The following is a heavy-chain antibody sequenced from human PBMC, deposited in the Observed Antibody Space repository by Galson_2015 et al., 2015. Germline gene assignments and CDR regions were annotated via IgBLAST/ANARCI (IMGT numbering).Heavy chain of an antibody. CDR3: ARGSQAVSPLWFRELLAY. CDR2: INAGNGNT. V-gene: IGHV1-3*01. CDR1: GYTFTSYA. J-gene: IGHJ4*02. D-gene: IGHD3-10*01. Sequence: SVKVSCKASGYTFTSYAMHWVRQAPGQRLEWMGWINAGNGNTKYSQKFQGRVTITRDTSASTAYMELSSLRSEDTAVYYCARGSQAVSPLWFRELLAYWGQGTLVTVSS.